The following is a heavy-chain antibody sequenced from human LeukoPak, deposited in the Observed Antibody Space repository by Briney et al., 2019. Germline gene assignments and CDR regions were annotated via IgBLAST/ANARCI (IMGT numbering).Heavy chain of an antibody. CDR3: ARTPMVRGVIGWFDP. CDR1: GFTFSSYW. V-gene: IGHV3-21*06. J-gene: IGHJ5*02. Sequence: GGSLRLSCAASGFTFSSYWMSWVRQAPGKGLEWVSSITGSGPYMLYADSVKHRFTISRDNTKNLLYLEMNSLRAEDTAVYYCARTPMVRGVIGWFDPWGQGTLVTVSS. D-gene: IGHD3-10*01. CDR2: ITGSGPYM.